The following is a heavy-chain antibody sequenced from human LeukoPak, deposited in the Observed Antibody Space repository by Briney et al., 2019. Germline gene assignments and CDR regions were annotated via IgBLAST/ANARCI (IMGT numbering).Heavy chain of an antibody. J-gene: IGHJ5*02. D-gene: IGHD4-17*01. CDR3: ARTDYGDYRGNWFDP. Sequence: ASVKVSCKASGYTFTSYYMHWVRQAPGQGLEWMGIINPSGGSTSYAQKFQGRVTMTRDTSTSTVYMELSSLRSEDTAVYYCARTDYGDYRGNWFDPWGQGTLVTVSS. CDR2: INPSGGST. V-gene: IGHV1-46*01. CDR1: GYTFTSYY.